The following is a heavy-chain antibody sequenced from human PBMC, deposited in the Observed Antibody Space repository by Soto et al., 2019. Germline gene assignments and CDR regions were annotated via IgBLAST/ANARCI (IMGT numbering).Heavy chain of an antibody. V-gene: IGHV4-34*01. CDR2: INHSGST. CDR3: ARTGGMDV. J-gene: IGHJ6*02. CDR1: GGSFSGYY. Sequence: SETLSLTCAVYGGSFSGYYWSWLRQPPGKGPEWIGEINHSGSTKYNPSLENRVTISVDTPKNQFSPKLNSVSAADTAVYYCARTGGMDVWSQGATVTVSS.